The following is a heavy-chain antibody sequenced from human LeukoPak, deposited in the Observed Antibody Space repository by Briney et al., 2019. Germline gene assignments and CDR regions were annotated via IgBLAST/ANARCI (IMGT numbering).Heavy chain of an antibody. CDR2: ISAYNGNT. CDR3: ARAYDFWSGYLYYYYGMDV. CDR1: GYTFTSYG. D-gene: IGHD3-3*01. V-gene: IGHV1-18*01. Sequence: ASVKVSCKASGYTFTSYGISWVRQAPGQGLEWMGWISAYNGNTNYAQKFQGRVTITADKSTSTAYMELSSLRSEDTAVYYCARAYDFWSGYLYYYYGMDVWGQGTTVTVSS. J-gene: IGHJ6*02.